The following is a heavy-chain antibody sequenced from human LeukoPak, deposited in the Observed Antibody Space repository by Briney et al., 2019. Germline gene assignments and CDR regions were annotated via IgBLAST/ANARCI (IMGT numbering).Heavy chain of an antibody. CDR1: GGSFSGYY. J-gene: IGHJ5*02. V-gene: IGHV4-34*01. D-gene: IGHD2-2*01. Sequence: SETLSLTCAVYGGSFSGYYWSWIRQPPGKGLEWIGEINHSGSTNYNPSLKSRVAISVDTSKNQFSLKLSSVTAADTAVYYCARDQRCSSTSCYWFDPWGQGTLVTVSS. CDR2: INHSGST. CDR3: ARDQRCSSTSCYWFDP.